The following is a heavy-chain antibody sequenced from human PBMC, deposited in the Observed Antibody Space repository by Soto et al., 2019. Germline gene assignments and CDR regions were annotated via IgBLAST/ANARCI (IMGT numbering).Heavy chain of an antibody. J-gene: IGHJ6*02. CDR1: GGSFSGYY. V-gene: IGHV4-34*01. CDR3: ARGGGYCTNGVCRYYYGMDV. CDR2: INHSGST. D-gene: IGHD2-8*01. Sequence: SETLSLTCAVYGGSFSGYYCSWIRQPPGKGLEWIGEINHSGSTNYNPSLKSRVTISVDTSKNQFYLKLSSVTAADTALYYSARGGGYCTNGVCRYYYGMDVPGQGATVNVSS.